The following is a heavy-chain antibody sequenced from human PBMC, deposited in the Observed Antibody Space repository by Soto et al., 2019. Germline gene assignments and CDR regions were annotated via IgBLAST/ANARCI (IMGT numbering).Heavy chain of an antibody. CDR1: GFTFNDYA. D-gene: IGHD6-19*01. J-gene: IGHJ4*02. CDR3: AKVLGSSGWYGRSGGRYCFDY. Sequence: EVQLVESGGGLAQPGRSLRLSCAASGFTFNDYAMHWVRQAPGKGLEWVSGINWNSGSVGYADSVKGRFTISRDNAKNSLYLQMNSLRAEGTALYYCAKVLGSSGWYGRSGGRYCFDYWGQGTLVTVSS. CDR2: INWNSGSV. V-gene: IGHV3-9*01.